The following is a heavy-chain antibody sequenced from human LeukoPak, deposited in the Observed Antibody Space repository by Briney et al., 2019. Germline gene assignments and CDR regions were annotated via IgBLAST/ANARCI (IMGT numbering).Heavy chain of an antibody. V-gene: IGHV4-59*01. D-gene: IGHD4-17*01. J-gene: IGHJ5*02. Sequence: SETLSLTCTDSGSAISRYYGSWIRQPPGKGLEWIGYIYYSGSTNYNPSLKSRVTISVDTSKNQFSLKLSSVTAADTAVYYCARGGLRPPFDPWGQGTLVTVSS. CDR2: IYYSGST. CDR1: GSAISRYY. CDR3: ARGGLRPPFDP.